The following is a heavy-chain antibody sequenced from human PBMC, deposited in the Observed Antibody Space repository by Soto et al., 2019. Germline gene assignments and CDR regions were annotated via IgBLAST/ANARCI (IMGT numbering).Heavy chain of an antibody. J-gene: IGHJ6*02. D-gene: IGHD4-17*01. V-gene: IGHV5-51*01. CDR3: ARWGLGDYTYYYYYGMDV. CDR1: GYSFTSYW. Sequence: PGESLKISCKGSGYSFTSYWIGWVRQMPGKGLEWMGIIYPGDSDTRYSPSFQGQVTISADKSISTAYLQWSSLKASDTAMYYCARWGLGDYTYYYYYGMDVWCQGTTVTVSS. CDR2: IYPGDSDT.